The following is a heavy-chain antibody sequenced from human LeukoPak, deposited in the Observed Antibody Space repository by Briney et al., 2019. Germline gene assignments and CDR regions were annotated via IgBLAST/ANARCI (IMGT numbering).Heavy chain of an antibody. D-gene: IGHD1-26*01. J-gene: IGHJ4*02. V-gene: IGHV4-59*08. CDR1: GGSISSYY. Sequence: SETLSLTCTVSGGSISSYYWSWIRQPPGKGLEWIGYIYYSGSTNYNPSLKRRVTISVDTSKNQFSLKLSSVTAADTAVYYCARHVGGSGSFKGLFDYWGQGTLVTVSS. CDR3: ARHVGGSGSFKGLFDY. CDR2: IYYSGST.